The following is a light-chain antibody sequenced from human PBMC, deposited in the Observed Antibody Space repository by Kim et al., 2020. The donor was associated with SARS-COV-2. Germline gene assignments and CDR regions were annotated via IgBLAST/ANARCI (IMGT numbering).Light chain of an antibody. CDR1: QSVLYNSNNKNY. J-gene: IGKJ1*01. CDR3: QQYYSTPRT. CDR2: WAS. Sequence: ATINCKSSQSVLYNSNNKNYLAWYQQKPGQPPKLLIYWASTREFGVPDRFSGSGSGTDFTLTISSLQAEDVAVYYCQQYYSTPRTFGQGTKVDIK. V-gene: IGKV4-1*01.